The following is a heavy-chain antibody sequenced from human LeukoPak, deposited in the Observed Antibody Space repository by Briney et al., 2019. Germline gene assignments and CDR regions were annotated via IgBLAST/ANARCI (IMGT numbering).Heavy chain of an antibody. J-gene: IGHJ3*02. V-gene: IGHV1-69*04. CDR3: ARDRKEVATLHDAFDI. D-gene: IGHD5-24*01. CDR1: GGTFSSYA. CDR2: IIPILGIA. Sequence: ASVKVSCKASGGTFSSYAISWLRQAPGQGLEWMGRIIPILGIANYAQKFQGRVTITADKSTSTAYMELSSLRSEDTAVYYCARDRKEVATLHDAFDIWGQGTMVTVSS.